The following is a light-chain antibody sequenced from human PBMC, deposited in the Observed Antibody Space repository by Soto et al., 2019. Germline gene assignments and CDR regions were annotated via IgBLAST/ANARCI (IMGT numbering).Light chain of an antibody. J-gene: IGLJ3*02. CDR2: EDN. CDR1: SGSIASNY. CDR3: QSYGDNNQV. V-gene: IGLV6-57*02. Sequence: FILTQPHSVSESPGKTVTISCTGSSGSIASNYVQWFQQRPGSAPTTVIYEDNKRPSGVPDRFSGSIDSSSNSASLTISGLKTEDEADYYCQSYGDNNQVFGGGTKLTVL.